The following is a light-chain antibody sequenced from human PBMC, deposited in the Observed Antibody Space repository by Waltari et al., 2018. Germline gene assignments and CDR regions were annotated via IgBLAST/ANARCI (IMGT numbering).Light chain of an antibody. Sequence: MVLTQSPDTLSLSPGQRATLSCRASQTINNNFLLWYQQKPGQAPRLIIHDASSRATGFPDRFSGSGSGTDFTLTISSLEPEDFAVYYCQQYDGSVLTFGGGTKVEI. CDR3: QQYDGSVLT. CDR1: QTINNNF. J-gene: IGKJ4*01. CDR2: DAS. V-gene: IGKV3-20*01.